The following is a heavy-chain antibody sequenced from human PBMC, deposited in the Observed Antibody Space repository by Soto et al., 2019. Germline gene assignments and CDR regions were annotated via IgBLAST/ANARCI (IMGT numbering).Heavy chain of an antibody. V-gene: IGHV3-21*01. D-gene: IGHD2-15*01. CDR2: ISSSGSHI. Sequence: GGSLRLSCAASGFTFSSYSMNWVRQAPGKGLEWVSSISSSGSHIFYADSVMGRFTISRDNAKNSLDLQMNSLRAEDTAVYYCARVYQYCSGGTCYFDAFDIWSQGTMVTVSS. CDR3: ARVYQYCSGGTCYFDAFDI. CDR1: GFTFSSYS. J-gene: IGHJ3*02.